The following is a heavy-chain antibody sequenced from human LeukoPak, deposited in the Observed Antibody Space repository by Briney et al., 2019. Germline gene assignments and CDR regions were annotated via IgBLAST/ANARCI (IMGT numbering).Heavy chain of an antibody. V-gene: IGHV1-8*01. CDR2: MNPHSGNT. Sequence: ASVKVSCKASGYTFSSNDINWVRQATGQGLEWMGWMNPHSGNTGYAQKLQGRVTMTTDTSTSTAYMELRSLRSDDTAVYYCARDRGYYYGSGSYPLDYWGQGTLVTVSS. D-gene: IGHD3-10*01. CDR1: GYTFSSND. J-gene: IGHJ4*02. CDR3: ARDRGYYYGSGSYPLDY.